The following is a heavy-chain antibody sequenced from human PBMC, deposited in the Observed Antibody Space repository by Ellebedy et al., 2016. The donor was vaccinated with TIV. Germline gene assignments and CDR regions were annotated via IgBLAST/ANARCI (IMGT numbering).Heavy chain of an antibody. Sequence: GGSLRLSXKGSGYSFTSYWIGWVRQMPGKGLEWMGIIYPGDSDTRYSPSFQGQVTISADKSISTAYLQWSSLKASDTAMYYCARRQDYYGSGSYGSYYYYYGMDVWGQGTTVTVSS. V-gene: IGHV5-51*01. CDR2: IYPGDSDT. CDR3: ARRQDYYGSGSYGSYYYYYGMDV. D-gene: IGHD3-10*01. CDR1: GYSFTSYW. J-gene: IGHJ6*02.